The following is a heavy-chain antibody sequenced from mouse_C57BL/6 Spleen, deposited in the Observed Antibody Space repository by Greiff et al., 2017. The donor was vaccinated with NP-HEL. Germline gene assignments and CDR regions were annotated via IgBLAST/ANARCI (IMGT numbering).Heavy chain of an antibody. D-gene: IGHD2-13*01. Sequence: QVQLQQSGAELVRPGTSVKVSCKASGYAFTNYLIEWVKQRPGQGLEWIGVINPGSGGTNYNEKFKGKATLTADKSSSTAYMQLSSLTSEDSAVYFCARGGDEGAWFAYWGQGTLVTVSA. CDR1: GYAFTNYL. CDR2: INPGSGGT. J-gene: IGHJ3*01. V-gene: IGHV1-54*01. CDR3: ARGGDEGAWFAY.